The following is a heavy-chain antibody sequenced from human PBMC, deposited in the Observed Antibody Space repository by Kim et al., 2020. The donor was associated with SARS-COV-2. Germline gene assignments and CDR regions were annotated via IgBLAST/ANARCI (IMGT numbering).Heavy chain of an antibody. Sequence: SETLSLTCAVYGGSFSGYYWSWIRQPPGKGLEWIGEINHSGSTNYNPSLKSRVTISVDTSKNQFSLKLSSVTAADTAVYYCARGMKYYYGSGSPPGWFDP. CDR1: GGSFSGYY. CDR3: ARGMKYYYGSGSPPGWFDP. D-gene: IGHD3-10*01. CDR2: INHSGST. J-gene: IGHJ5*02. V-gene: IGHV4-34*01.